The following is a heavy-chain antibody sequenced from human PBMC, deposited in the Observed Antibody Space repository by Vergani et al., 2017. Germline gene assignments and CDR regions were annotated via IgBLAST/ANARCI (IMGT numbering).Heavy chain of an antibody. CDR2: IRNKANNYAT. CDR1: GFTFSGSA. V-gene: IGHV3-73*01. CDR3: TDFDY. Sequence: VQLVESGGGVVQPGRSLRLSCAASGFTFSGSAMHWVRQASGKGLEWVGRIRNKANNYATTYAASVKGRFTISRDDSKKTAYLQMNSLKTEDAAVYYCTDFDYWGQGTLVTVSS. J-gene: IGHJ4*02.